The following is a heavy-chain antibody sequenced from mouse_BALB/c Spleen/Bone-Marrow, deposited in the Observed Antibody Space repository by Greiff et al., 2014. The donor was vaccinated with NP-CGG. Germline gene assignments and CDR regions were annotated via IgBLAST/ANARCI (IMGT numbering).Heavy chain of an antibody. D-gene: IGHD2-4*01. CDR2: IDTSDSYT. Sequence: VQGVESGAELGMPGASVKMSCKASGYTLTDNWVYWVKQRPGQGLEWIGAIDTSDSYTNYNQKFMGKASLTVDASSSTAYMQVSSLTSDDSAVYYCARGGHDFSLDYWGQGTSVTVSS. V-gene: IGHV1-69*01. CDR3: ARGGHDFSLDY. J-gene: IGHJ4*01. CDR1: GYTLTDNW.